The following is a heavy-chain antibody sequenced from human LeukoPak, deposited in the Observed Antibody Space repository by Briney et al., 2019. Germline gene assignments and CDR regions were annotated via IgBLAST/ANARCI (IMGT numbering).Heavy chain of an antibody. CDR3: ALGFWSGYNWFDP. CDR2: ISAYNGNT. Sequence: ASVKVSCKASGGTFSSYAISWVRQAPGQGLEWMGWISAYNGNTNYAQKLQGRVTMTTDTSTSTAYMELRSLRSDDTAVYYCALGFWSGYNWFDPWGQGTLVTVSS. J-gene: IGHJ5*02. D-gene: IGHD3-3*01. V-gene: IGHV1-18*01. CDR1: GGTFSSYA.